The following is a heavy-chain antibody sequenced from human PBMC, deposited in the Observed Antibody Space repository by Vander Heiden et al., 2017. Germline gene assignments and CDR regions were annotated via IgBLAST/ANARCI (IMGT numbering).Heavy chain of an antibody. Sequence: QVQLLESGPGLVKPSETLSLTCTVSGGSVTRGSHHWSWFRQPPGKGLEWIGYIHYSGSTKYNPSLKSRVTMSVDTSKNQFSLKMSSVTAADTAVYHCARVTFDYGDRDYFDFWGQGTLVTVSA. J-gene: IGHJ4*02. D-gene: IGHD4-17*01. CDR1: GGSVTRGSHH. CDR2: IHYSGST. V-gene: IGHV4-61*01. CDR3: ARVTFDYGDRDYFDF.